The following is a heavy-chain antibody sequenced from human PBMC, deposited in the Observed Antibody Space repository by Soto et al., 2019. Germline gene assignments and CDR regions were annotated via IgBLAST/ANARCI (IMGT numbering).Heavy chain of an antibody. Sequence: SETLSLTCTVSGGSISSSSYYWGWIRQPPGKGLEWIGSIYYSGSTYYNPSLKSRVTISVDTSKNQFSLKLSSLTAADTAVYYCATNFDWLLPLLGYWGQGTLVTVSS. CDR2: IYYSGST. D-gene: IGHD3-9*01. CDR1: GGSISSSSYY. J-gene: IGHJ4*02. V-gene: IGHV4-39*01. CDR3: ATNFDWLLPLLGY.